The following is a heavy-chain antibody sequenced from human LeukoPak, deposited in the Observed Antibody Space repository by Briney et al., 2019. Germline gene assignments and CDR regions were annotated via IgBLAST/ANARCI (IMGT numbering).Heavy chain of an antibody. Sequence: PGGSLRLSCAASGLTFADYGMSWVRQAPGKGLEWVSCINWNGGSTGYADSVKGRFTISRDNAKNSLYLQMNSLRAEDTALYYCARDLILPSGSSFDYWGQGTLVTVSS. J-gene: IGHJ4*02. CDR1: GLTFADYG. V-gene: IGHV3-20*04. CDR2: INWNGGST. CDR3: ARDLILPSGSSFDY. D-gene: IGHD1-26*01.